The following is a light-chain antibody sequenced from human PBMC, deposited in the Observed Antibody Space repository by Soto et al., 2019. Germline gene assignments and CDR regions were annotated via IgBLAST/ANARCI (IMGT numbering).Light chain of an antibody. CDR1: QDISTY. CDR3: QQSNIFPLT. Sequence: DIQMTQSPSSVSASVGDRVTITCRASQDISTYLAWYQQKPGKAPRLLIFAASSLQSGVPFRFSGSGSGTDCTLTISSLQPEDFASYYCQQSNIFPLTFGGGTRVEIK. V-gene: IGKV1-12*01. J-gene: IGKJ4*01. CDR2: AAS.